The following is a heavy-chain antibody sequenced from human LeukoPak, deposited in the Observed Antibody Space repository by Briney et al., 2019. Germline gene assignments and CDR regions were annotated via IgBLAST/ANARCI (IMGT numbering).Heavy chain of an antibody. D-gene: IGHD3-10*01. Sequence: PSETLSLTCAVYGGSFSGYYWSWIRQPPGKGLEWIGEINHSGSTNYNPSLKSRVTISVDTSKNQFSLKLSSVTAADTAAYYCARPLWLGSSEGGYYYMDVWGKGTTVTVSS. J-gene: IGHJ6*03. V-gene: IGHV4-34*01. CDR2: INHSGST. CDR1: GGSFSGYY. CDR3: ARPLWLGSSEGGYYYMDV.